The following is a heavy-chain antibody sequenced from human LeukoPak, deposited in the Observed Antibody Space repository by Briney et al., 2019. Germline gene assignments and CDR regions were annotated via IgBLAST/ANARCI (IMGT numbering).Heavy chain of an antibody. V-gene: IGHV3-33*01. D-gene: IGHD4-17*01. CDR2: IWYDGSNK. Sequence: PGGSLRLSCAASGFTFSSYGMHWVRQPPGKGLEGVAVIWYDGSNKYYADSVKGRFTISRDNSKNTLYLQMNSLRAGDTAVYYCARDRGAYGDYLPVDHWGQGTLVTVSS. J-gene: IGHJ4*02. CDR3: ARDRGAYGDYLPVDH. CDR1: GFTFSSYG.